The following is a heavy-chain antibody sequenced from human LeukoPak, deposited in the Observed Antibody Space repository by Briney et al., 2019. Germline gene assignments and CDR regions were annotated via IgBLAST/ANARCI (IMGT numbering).Heavy chain of an antibody. D-gene: IGHD3-3*01. CDR3: ARDSAIFGVVRPFDY. CDR2: ISSSSSYI. CDR1: GFTFSSYS. Sequence: PGGSLRLSCAASGFTFSSYSMNWVRQAPGKGLEWVSSISSSSSYIYYADSVKGRFTISRDNAKNSLYPQMNSLRAEDTAVYYCARDSAIFGVVRPFDYWGQGTLVTVSS. J-gene: IGHJ4*02. V-gene: IGHV3-21*01.